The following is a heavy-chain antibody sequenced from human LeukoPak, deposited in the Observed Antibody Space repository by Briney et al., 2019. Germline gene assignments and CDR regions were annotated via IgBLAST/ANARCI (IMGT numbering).Heavy chain of an antibody. D-gene: IGHD3-3*01. CDR3: ASKTTYYDFWSGRTQYYMDV. J-gene: IGHJ6*03. CDR1: GGSISSGGYY. V-gene: IGHV4-31*03. Sequence: PSGTLSLTCTVSGGSISSGGYYWSWICQHPGKGLEWIGYIYYSGSTYYNPSLKSRVTISVDTSKNQFSLKLSSVTAADTAVYYCASKTTYYDFWSGRTQYYMDVWGKGTTVTVSS. CDR2: IYYSGST.